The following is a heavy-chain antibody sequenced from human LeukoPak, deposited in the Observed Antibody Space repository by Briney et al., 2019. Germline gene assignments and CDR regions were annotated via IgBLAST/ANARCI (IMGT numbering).Heavy chain of an antibody. J-gene: IGHJ4*02. CDR2: INPSGGST. V-gene: IGHV1-46*01. CDR1: GYTFTSYY. CDR3: ARRGNVEMMY. D-gene: IGHD5-24*01. Sequence: GASVKVSCKAPGYTFTSYYMHWVRQATGQGLEWMGIINPSGGSTSYAQKFQGRVTMTRDMSTSTVYMELSSLRSEDTAVYYCARRGNVEMMYWGQGTVVTVSS.